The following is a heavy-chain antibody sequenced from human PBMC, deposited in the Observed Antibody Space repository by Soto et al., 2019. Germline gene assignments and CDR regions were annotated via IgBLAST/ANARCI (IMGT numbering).Heavy chain of an antibody. CDR3: AREKISARYYYYCMDV. CDR2: ISYDGSNK. Sequence: GGSLRLSCAASGFTFSSYAMHWVRQAPGKGLEWVAVISYDGSNKYYADSVKGRFTISRDNSKNTLYLQMNSLRAEDTAVYYCAREKISARYYYYCMDVWGQGTTVTVSS. CDR1: GFTFSSYA. V-gene: IGHV3-30-3*01. D-gene: IGHD3-10*01. J-gene: IGHJ6*02.